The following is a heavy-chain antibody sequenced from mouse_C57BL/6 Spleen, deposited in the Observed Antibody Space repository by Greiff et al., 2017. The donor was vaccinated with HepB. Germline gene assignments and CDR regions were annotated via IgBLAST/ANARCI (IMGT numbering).Heavy chain of an antibody. Sequence: EVQVVESGPGLVKPSQSLSLTCSVTGYSITSGYYWNWIRQFPGNKLEWMGYISYDGSNNYNPSLKNRISITRDTSKNQFFLKLNSVTTEDTATYYCARDHGDAMDDGGQGTSVTVSS. CDR1: GYSITSGYY. J-gene: IGHJ4*01. CDR2: ISYDGSN. CDR3: ARDHGDAMDD. V-gene: IGHV3-6*01.